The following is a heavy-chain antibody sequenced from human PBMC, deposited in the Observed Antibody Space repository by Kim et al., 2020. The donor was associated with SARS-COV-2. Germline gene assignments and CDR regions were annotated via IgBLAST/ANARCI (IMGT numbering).Heavy chain of an antibody. J-gene: IGHJ4*02. CDR1: GFTFSSYS. CDR3: ARAWAYYDILTGHDY. Sequence: GGSLRLSCAASGFTFSSYSMNWVRQAPGKGLEWVSSISSSSSYIYYADSVKGRFTISRDNAKNSLYLQMNSLRAEDTAVYYCARAWAYYDILTGHDYWGQGTLVTVSS. CDR2: ISSSSSYI. V-gene: IGHV3-21*01. D-gene: IGHD3-9*01.